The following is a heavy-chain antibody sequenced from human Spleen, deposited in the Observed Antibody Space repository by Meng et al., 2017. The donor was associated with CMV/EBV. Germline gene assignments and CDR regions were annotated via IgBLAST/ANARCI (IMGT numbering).Heavy chain of an antibody. J-gene: IGHJ4*02. Sequence: LEPSRPGAGTPPDTPSLSCLVSGGSSSSSSNYWVWLRQPPGKGLEWSGNIYSSGSTYYNPSLKSRVTVSVDTSEIQFSLRLSSVTAADTAVYYCARGGGCSSSSCDLNYWGQGVLVTVSS. CDR3: ARGGGCSSSSCDLNY. CDR2: IYSSGST. V-gene: IGHV4-39*01. CDR1: GGSSSSSSNY. D-gene: IGHD2-2*01.